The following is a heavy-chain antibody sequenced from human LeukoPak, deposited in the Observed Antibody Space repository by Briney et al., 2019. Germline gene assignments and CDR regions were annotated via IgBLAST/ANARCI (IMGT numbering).Heavy chain of an antibody. D-gene: IGHD3-9*01. CDR1: GGSVSSDGFY. CDR3: ARRLTRPERFDS. CDR2: VYYSGRT. V-gene: IGHV4-61*08. Sequence: SETLSLTCTVSGGSVSSDGFYWTWIRQPPGKGLEWIGYVYYSGRTNYNPSLKSRVTISLDASKNQSTLKLNSVTAADTAVFYCARRLTRPERFDSWGQGTLVTVSS. J-gene: IGHJ4*02.